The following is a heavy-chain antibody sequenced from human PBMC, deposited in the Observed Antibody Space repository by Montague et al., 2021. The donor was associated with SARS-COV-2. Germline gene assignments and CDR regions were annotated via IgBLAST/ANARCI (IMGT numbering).Heavy chain of an antibody. D-gene: IGHD6-13*01. V-gene: IGHV4-31*03. CDR2: IYYGGST. Sequence: TLSLTCTLSGGSISSDYSYWSWIRQHPGKGLEWIGYIYYGGSTYYXPSLESRVTISVDTSKNQFSLKLNSVTAADTAVYYCSKIREQLVRRWFDPWGQGTLVTVSS. CDR1: GGSISSDYSY. J-gene: IGHJ5*02. CDR3: SKIREQLVRRWFDP.